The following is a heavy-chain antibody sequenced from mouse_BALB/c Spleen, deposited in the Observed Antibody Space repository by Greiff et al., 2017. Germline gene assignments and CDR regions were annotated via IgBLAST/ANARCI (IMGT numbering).Heavy chain of an antibody. CDR3: ATTGERGYAMDY. CDR2: IWGDGST. V-gene: IGHV2-6-7*01. CDR1: GFSFTGYG. J-gene: IGHJ4*01. D-gene: IGHD4-1*02. Sequence: QLQQSGPGLVAPSQSLSITCTVSGFSFTGYGVNWVRQPPGKGLEWLGMIWGDGSTDYNSALKSRLSISKDNSKSQVFLKMNSLQTDDTARYYCATTGERGYAMDYWGQGTSVTVSS.